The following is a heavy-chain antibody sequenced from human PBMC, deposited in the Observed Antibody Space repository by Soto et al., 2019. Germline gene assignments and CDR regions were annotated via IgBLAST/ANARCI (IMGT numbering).Heavy chain of an antibody. V-gene: IGHV3-53*01. CDR1: GFTVSSNY. CDR2: IYSGGST. D-gene: IGHD6-19*01. CDR3: ARAGLYPRTGYSSPFDY. J-gene: IGHJ4*02. Sequence: GGSLRLSCAASGFTVSSNYMSWVRQAPGKGLEWVSVIYSGGSTYYADSVKGRFTISRDNSKNTLYLQMNSLRAEDTAVYYCARAGLYPRTGYSSPFDYWGQGTLVTVSS.